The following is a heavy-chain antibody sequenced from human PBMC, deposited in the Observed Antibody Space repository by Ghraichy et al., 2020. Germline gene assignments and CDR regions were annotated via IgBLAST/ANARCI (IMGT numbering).Heavy chain of an antibody. D-gene: IGHD2-21*02. CDR3: ARRTAHWGDRYTDY. Sequence: SETLSLTCTVSGGSISSSSYYWGWIRQPPGKGLEWIGSIYYSGSTYYNPSLKSRVTISVDTSKNQFSLKLSSVTAADTAVYYCARRTAHWGDRYTDYWGQGTLVTVSS. J-gene: IGHJ4*02. V-gene: IGHV4-39*01. CDR1: GGSISSSSYY. CDR2: IYYSGST.